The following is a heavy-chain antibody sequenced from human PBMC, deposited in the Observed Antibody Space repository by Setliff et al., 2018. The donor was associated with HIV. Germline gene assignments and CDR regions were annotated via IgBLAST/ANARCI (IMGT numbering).Heavy chain of an antibody. CDR3: ARGRGESRTNYFDY. Sequence: PSETLSLTCNVSGTSISSGTYYWSWIRQPAGKGLEWVGHILSSGRTNYNPSLKSRFTISRDNAKNSLYLQMNSLRAEDTAVYFCARGRGESRTNYFDYWGQGSLVTVSS. J-gene: IGHJ4*02. CDR2: ILSSGRT. CDR1: GTSISSGTYY. V-gene: IGHV4-61*09.